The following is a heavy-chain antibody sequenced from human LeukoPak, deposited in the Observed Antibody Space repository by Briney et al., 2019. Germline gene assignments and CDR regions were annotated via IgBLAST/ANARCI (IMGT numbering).Heavy chain of an antibody. V-gene: IGHV3-30-3*01. CDR2: ISYDGSTI. CDR3: ARRDPSTNLDY. Sequence: GGSLRLSCAASGFIFSSYAMHWVRQAPGKGLEWVAVISYDGSTIYYADSVKGRFTISRDNSKNTPYLQMNSLRVEDTAVYYCARRDPSTNLDYWGQGALVTVSS. CDR1: GFIFSSYA. J-gene: IGHJ4*02.